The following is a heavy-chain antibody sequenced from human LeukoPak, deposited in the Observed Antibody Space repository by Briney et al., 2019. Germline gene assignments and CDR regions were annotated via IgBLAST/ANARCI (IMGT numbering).Heavy chain of an antibody. V-gene: IGHV4-39*07. D-gene: IGHD6-13*01. CDR1: NGSISISSYY. CDR2: IYYSAST. Sequence: SETLSLTCTVSNGSISISSYYWGWIRQPPGKGLEWIGSIYYSASTYYNPSLKSRVTISVDTSKNQFSLKLSSVTAADTAVYYCAGDLAGIAAAGTSDYWGQGTLVTVSS. CDR3: AGDLAGIAAAGTSDY. J-gene: IGHJ4*02.